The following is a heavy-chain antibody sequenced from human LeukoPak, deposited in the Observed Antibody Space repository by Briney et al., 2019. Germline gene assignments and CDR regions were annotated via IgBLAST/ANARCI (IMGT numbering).Heavy chain of an antibody. CDR2: VRGDGAGT. CDR1: GFTFNTYA. J-gene: IGHJ4*02. Sequence: GGSLRLSCAASGFTFNTYAMSWVRQAPGKGLEWVSAVRGDGAGTYFAYSVKGRFSISRDNSKNTVHLQVSSLKAEDTAIYYCAKEVEMATIRVLDYWGQGTLVTVSS. D-gene: IGHD5-24*01. V-gene: IGHV3-23*01. CDR3: AKEVEMATIRVLDY.